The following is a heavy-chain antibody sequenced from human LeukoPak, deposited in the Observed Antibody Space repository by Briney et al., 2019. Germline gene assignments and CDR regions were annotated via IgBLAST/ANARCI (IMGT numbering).Heavy chain of an antibody. CDR3: ARGWSDLGTDY. V-gene: IGHV4-59*01. CDR2: IYYSGST. Sequence: SETLSLTCTVSGASISSYYWSWIRQPPGKGLEWIGYIYYSGSTNYNPSLKSRVTISVDTSKNQFSLKLSSVTAADTAVYYCARGWSDLGTDYWGQGTLVTVSS. J-gene: IGHJ4*02. CDR1: GASISSYY. D-gene: IGHD6-13*01.